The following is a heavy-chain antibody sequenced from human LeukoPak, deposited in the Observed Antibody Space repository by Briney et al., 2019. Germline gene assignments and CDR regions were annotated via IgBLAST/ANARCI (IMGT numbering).Heavy chain of an antibody. CDR3: ARDPSDIYYGDYSAYFDY. CDR1: GFTFSSYG. V-gene: IGHV3-7*01. J-gene: IGHJ4*02. D-gene: IGHD4-17*01. Sequence: PGGSLRLSCAASGFTFSSYGMSWVRQAPGKGLEWVANIKQDGSEKYYVDSVKGRFTISRDNAKNSLYLQMNSLRAEDTAVYYCARDPSDIYYGDYSAYFDYWGQGTLVTVSS. CDR2: IKQDGSEK.